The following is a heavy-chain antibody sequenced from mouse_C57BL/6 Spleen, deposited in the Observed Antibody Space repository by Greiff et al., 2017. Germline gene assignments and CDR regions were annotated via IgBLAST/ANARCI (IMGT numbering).Heavy chain of an antibody. J-gene: IGHJ3*01. Sequence: QVQLQQPGAELVKPGASVKMSCKASGYTLTSYWITWVKQRPGQGLEWIGDIYPGSGSTNYNEKFKSKATLTVDTSSSTAYMQLSSLTSEDSAVYYCARKGIYYGNPWFAYWGQGTLVTVSA. CDR2: IYPGSGST. V-gene: IGHV1-55*01. CDR3: ARKGIYYGNPWFAY. CDR1: GYTLTSYW. D-gene: IGHD2-1*01.